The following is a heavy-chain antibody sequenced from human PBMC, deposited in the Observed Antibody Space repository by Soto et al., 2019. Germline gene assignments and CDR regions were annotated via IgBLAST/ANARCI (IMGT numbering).Heavy chain of an antibody. V-gene: IGHV1-18*01. CDR2: ISGDSGKT. J-gene: IGHJ5*01. CDR3: ARELWGSGWHLDS. Sequence: QVQLVQSGGEVKKPGASVRVSCKASGYIFTTYGISWVRQAPGQGLEWMGWISGDSGKTNYAQKFQDRVTMTTDTDTSTVHMELRSLRSDDTAVYYCARELWGSGWHLDSWGQGTRVTVSS. D-gene: IGHD6-19*01. CDR1: GYIFTTYG.